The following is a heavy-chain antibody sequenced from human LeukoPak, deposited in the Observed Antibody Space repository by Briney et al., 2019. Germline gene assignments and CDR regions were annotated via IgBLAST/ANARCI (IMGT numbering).Heavy chain of an antibody. J-gene: IGHJ4*02. CDR3: AKDRSLGHFDY. CDR2: IKQDGSEK. Sequence: GGSLRLSCAASGFTFSSYSMNWVRQAPGKGLEWVANIKQDGSEKYYVNSVKGRFTISRDDAKNSLYLQMNSLRAEDTAIYYCAKDRSLGHFDYWGQGTLVTVSS. CDR1: GFTFSSYS. V-gene: IGHV3-7*01. D-gene: IGHD3-16*02.